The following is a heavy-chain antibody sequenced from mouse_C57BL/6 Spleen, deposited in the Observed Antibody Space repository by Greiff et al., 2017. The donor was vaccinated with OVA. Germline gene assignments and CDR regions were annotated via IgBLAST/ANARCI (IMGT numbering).Heavy chain of an antibody. CDR1: GYTFTSYW. CDR2: IHPNSGST. V-gene: IGHV1-64*01. CDR3: ARRHYGNYVADY. D-gene: IGHD2-1*01. Sequence: QVQLQQPGAELVKPGASVKLSCKASGYTFTSYWMHWVKQRPGQGLEWIGMIHPNSGSTNYNEKFKSKATLTVDKSSSTAYMQLSSLTSEDSAVYYCARRHYGNYVADYWGQGTTLTVSS. J-gene: IGHJ2*01.